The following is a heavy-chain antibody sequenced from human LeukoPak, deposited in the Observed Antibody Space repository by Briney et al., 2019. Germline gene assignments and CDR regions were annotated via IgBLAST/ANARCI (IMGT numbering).Heavy chain of an antibody. CDR3: AKASYGDYTPLDY. Sequence: GGTLRLSCAASGFTFSSYGMSWVRQAPGKGLEWVSAISGSGGSTYYADSVKGRFTISRDNSKNTLYLQMNSLRAEDTAVYYCAKASYGDYTPLDYWGQGTLVTVSS. V-gene: IGHV3-23*01. CDR1: GFTFSSYG. CDR2: ISGSGGST. D-gene: IGHD4-17*01. J-gene: IGHJ4*02.